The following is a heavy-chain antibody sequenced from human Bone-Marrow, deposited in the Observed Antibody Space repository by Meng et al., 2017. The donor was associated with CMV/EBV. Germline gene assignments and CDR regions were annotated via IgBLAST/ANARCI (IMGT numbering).Heavy chain of an antibody. J-gene: IGHJ1*01. CDR1: GFTFSSYG. CDR3: ATMVSSERYSQWYFHH. D-gene: IGHD3-10*01. V-gene: IGHV3-33*03. Sequence: GGSLRLSCAAPGFTFSSYGMHWVRQAPGKGLEWVAVIWYDGSNKYYADSVKGRFTISRDNTKNSLFLQMNSLRAEDTAVYYCATMVSSERYSQWYFHHWGQGTLVTVSS. CDR2: IWYDGSNK.